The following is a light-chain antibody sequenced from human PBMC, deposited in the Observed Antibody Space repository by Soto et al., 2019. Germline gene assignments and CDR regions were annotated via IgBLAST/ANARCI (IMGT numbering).Light chain of an antibody. Sequence: QSVLTQPSAVSVSPGQSITVSCSGTMRDLVLYNYVSGYQHHSCKAPKLMIYGVNNSPSGVSNRLSRSKSGNTDSLTISGIQADDEDDYYCSSYPPSSALPVFGTRTQVPS. CDR1: MRDLVLYNY. V-gene: IGLV2-14*01. J-gene: IGLJ1*01. CDR2: GVN. CDR3: SSYPPSSALPV.